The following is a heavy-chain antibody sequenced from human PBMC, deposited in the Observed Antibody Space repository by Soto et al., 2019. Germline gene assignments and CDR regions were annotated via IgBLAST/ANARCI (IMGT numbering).Heavy chain of an antibody. D-gene: IGHD3-3*01. V-gene: IGHV4-59*01. CDR3: ARGGVGFWSGYTTYYFDY. J-gene: IGHJ4*02. Sequence: SETLSLTCAVSGGSISGYYWSWIRQPPGKGLEWIGYIYYTGSTNYNPSLKSRVTLSVDTSMNQFSLKLSSVTAADTAVYYFARGGVGFWSGYTTYYFDYWGQGTLVTVSS. CDR2: IYYTGST. CDR1: GGSISGYY.